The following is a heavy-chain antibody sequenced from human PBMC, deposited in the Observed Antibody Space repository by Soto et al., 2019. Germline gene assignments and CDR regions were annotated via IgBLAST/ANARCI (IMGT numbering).Heavy chain of an antibody. CDR2: IWYDGSNK. Sequence: GGSLRLSCAASGFTFSSYGMHWVRQAPGKGLEWVAVIWYDGSNKYYADSVKGRFTISRDNSKNTLYLQMNSLRAEDTTVYYCARARYSSGWYWNNYYFALEVWGQGTTVTVSS. CDR3: ARARYSSGWYWNNYYFALEV. D-gene: IGHD6-19*01. V-gene: IGHV3-33*01. J-gene: IGHJ6*02. CDR1: GFTFSSYG.